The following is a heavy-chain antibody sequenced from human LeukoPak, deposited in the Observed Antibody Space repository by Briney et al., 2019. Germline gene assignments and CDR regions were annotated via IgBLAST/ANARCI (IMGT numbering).Heavy chain of an antibody. J-gene: IGHJ6*02. CDR3: ARDIGETYPAYGMDV. Sequence: GRSQRLSCAASGFTFSSYGMHWVRQAPGKGLEWVAVIWYDGSNKYYADSVKGRFTISRDNSKNTLYLQMNSLRAEDTAVYYCARDIGETYPAYGMDVWGQGTTVTVSS. CDR2: IWYDGSNK. V-gene: IGHV3-33*01. CDR1: GFTFSSYG. D-gene: IGHD1-26*01.